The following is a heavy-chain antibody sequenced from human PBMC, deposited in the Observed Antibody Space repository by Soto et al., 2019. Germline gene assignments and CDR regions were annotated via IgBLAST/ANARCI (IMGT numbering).Heavy chain of an antibody. CDR3: ARWSAIVGGAEALDV. Sequence: QVRLVQSGAEVKKPGASVRVSCKTSGYTFINYGITWVRQAPGQGLEWMGWLSAYNGDTSSSEKLQDRFTMTTDTSTNTVYMDLRSPTSDDTAVYYCARWSAIVGGAEALDVWGQGTMVIVSS. CDR1: GYTFINYG. CDR2: LSAYNGDT. J-gene: IGHJ3*01. V-gene: IGHV1-18*01. D-gene: IGHD1-26*01.